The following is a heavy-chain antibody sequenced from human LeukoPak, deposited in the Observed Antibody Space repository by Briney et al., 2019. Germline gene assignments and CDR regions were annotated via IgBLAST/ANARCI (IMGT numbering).Heavy chain of an antibody. D-gene: IGHD3-3*01. J-gene: IGHJ3*02. V-gene: IGHV4-34*01. CDR1: GGSFSGYY. CDR2: INHSGNT. CDR3: ARPRTIFDAFDI. Sequence: SETLSLTCAVYGGSFSGYYWSWIRQPPGKGLEWLGEINHSGNTNYNPSLKSRVTISVDTSKNQFSLKLSSVTAADTAVYYCARPRTIFDAFDIWGQGTMVTVSS.